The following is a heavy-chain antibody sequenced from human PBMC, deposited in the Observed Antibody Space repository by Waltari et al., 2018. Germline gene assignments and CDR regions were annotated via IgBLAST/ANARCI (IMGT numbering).Heavy chain of an antibody. V-gene: IGHV1-18*01. CDR3: ARDSGYDLRDDY. D-gene: IGHD5-12*01. CDR2: ISDYNGNT. J-gene: IGHJ4*02. CDR1: GYTFTSYG. Sequence: QAQLVQSGAEVKNPGASVTVSCKASGYTFTSYGISWVRQAPGQGLAWMGWISDYNGNTNSAQTLQGRVTMTTDTSTSTAYMGLRSLRSDDTAVYYCARDSGYDLRDDYWGQGTLVTVSS.